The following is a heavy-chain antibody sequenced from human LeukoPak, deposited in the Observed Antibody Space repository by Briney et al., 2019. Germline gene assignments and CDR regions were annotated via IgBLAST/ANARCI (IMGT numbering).Heavy chain of an antibody. CDR3: ARGLVDSSGYYYSDY. V-gene: IGHV1-69*13. D-gene: IGHD3-22*01. CDR1: GGTFSTYA. Sequence: SVKVSCKTSGGTFSTYAISWVRQAPGQGLEWMGGIIPIFGTGNYAQKFQGRVTITADESTSTAYMELSSLRSEDTAVYYCARGLVDSSGYYYSDYWGQGTLVTVSS. J-gene: IGHJ4*02. CDR2: IIPIFGTG.